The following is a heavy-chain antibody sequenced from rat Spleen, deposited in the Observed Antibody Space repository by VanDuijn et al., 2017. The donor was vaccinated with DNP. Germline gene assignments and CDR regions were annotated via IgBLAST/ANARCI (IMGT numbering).Heavy chain of an antibody. D-gene: IGHD4-3*01. Sequence: EVQLVESGGGLEQPGRSLKLSCVASGFTFSDYYMAWVRQAPKKGLEWVASISYEGSSTNYGDSVKGRFTISRDNAKSSLYLQMNSLKSEDTATYYCAKNSGYYFDYWGQGVMVTVSS. V-gene: IGHV5-22*01. CDR1: GFTFSDYY. CDR2: ISYEGSST. J-gene: IGHJ2*01. CDR3: AKNSGYYFDY.